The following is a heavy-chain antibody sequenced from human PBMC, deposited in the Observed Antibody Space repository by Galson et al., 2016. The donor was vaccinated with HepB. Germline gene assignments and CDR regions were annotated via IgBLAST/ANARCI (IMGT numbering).Heavy chain of an antibody. D-gene: IGHD5-18*01. V-gene: IGHV3-33*01. CDR2: IWYDGTIK. J-gene: IGHJ3*01. Sequence: SLRLSCAASGFTFSNFAMHWVRQAPGKGLEWVADIWYDGTIKYCVDSVKGRFTISRDNAKNSLFLQMNSLRAEVTAVYYCVRGGDTVIGAAFDVWGQVTMDTGSS. CDR3: VRGGDTVIGAAFDV. CDR1: GFTFSNFA.